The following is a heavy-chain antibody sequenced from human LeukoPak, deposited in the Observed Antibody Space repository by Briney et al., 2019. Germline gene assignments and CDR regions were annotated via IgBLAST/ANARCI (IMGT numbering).Heavy chain of an antibody. J-gene: IGHJ4*02. CDR2: IYYSGST. CDR1: GGSISSGDYY. Sequence: PSETLSLTCTVSGGSISSGDYYWSWIRQPPGKGLEWIGYIYYSGSTNYNPSLKGRVTISVDTSKNQFSLKLSSVTAADTAVYYCARWDPVDTAMVDYWGQGTLVTVSS. D-gene: IGHD5-18*01. V-gene: IGHV4-61*08. CDR3: ARWDPVDTAMVDY.